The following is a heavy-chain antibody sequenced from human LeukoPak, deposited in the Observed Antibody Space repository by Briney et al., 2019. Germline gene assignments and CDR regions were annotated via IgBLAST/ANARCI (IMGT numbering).Heavy chain of an antibody. Sequence: PGGSLRLSCAASGFTFSSYGMHWVRQVPGKGLERVAFIRYDGSNKYYADSVKGRFTISRDNSKNTLYLQMNSLRAEDTAVYYCARDGGDKTAYYGDQFDRWGQGTLVTVSS. CDR2: IRYDGSNK. CDR1: GFTFSSYG. V-gene: IGHV3-30*02. J-gene: IGHJ5*02. CDR3: ARDGGDKTAYYGDQFDR. D-gene: IGHD3-9*01.